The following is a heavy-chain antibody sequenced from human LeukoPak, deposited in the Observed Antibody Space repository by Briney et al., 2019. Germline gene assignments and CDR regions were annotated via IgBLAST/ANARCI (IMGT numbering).Heavy chain of an antibody. J-gene: IGHJ4*02. Sequence: GGSLRLSCAASGFTFSSYSMNWVRQAPGKGLEWVSYISSSSTIYYADSVKGRFTISRDNAKNSLYLQMNSLRAEDTAVYYCARMGITMVRGVNIDYWGQGTLVTVSS. CDR1: GFTFSSYS. D-gene: IGHD3-10*01. CDR3: ARMGITMVRGVNIDY. CDR2: ISSSSTI. V-gene: IGHV3-48*04.